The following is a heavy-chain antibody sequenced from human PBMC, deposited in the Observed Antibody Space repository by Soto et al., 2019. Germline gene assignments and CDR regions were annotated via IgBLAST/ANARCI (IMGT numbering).Heavy chain of an antibody. V-gene: IGHV4-4*02. CDR2: INDSGRS. CDR1: GGSLISSNW. D-gene: IGHD4-17*01. J-gene: IGHJ4*02. CDR3: ARFGGDNDSGGNSGAY. Sequence: PSETLSLTCAVSGGSLISSNWWNWVRQPPGKGLEWIGEINDSGRSNYNPSLKSRVTISADTSKNQFSLKLTSVTAADTAVYYCARFGGDNDSGGNSGAYWGQGTLVTVSS.